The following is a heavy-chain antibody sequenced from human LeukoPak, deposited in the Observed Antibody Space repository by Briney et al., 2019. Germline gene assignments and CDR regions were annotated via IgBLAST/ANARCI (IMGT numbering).Heavy chain of an antibody. D-gene: IGHD3-10*01. CDR1: GFTFSSYG. Sequence: GGSLRLSCAASGFTFSSYGMSWVRQAPGKGLQWVSAISGDGKDRDYPDSVKGRFAISRDNSKKTLYLQMDSLRAEDMAVYYCARLGRFGELYYYYYYMDVWGKGTTVTVSS. CDR2: ISGDGKDR. V-gene: IGHV3-23*01. CDR3: ARLGRFGELYYYYYYMDV. J-gene: IGHJ6*03.